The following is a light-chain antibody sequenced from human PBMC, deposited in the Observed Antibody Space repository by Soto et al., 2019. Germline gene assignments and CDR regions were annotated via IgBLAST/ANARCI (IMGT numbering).Light chain of an antibody. V-gene: IGKV3-20*01. CDR1: QSVSSSY. CDR3: QQYGSSRT. CDR2: GAS. J-gene: IGKJ1*01. Sequence: EIVLTQSPGTLSLSRGERATLSCRASQSVSSSYLAWYQQKPGQAPRLLIYGASSRATGITDRFSGSGSETDFTLPISRLDPEDIAVYYCQQYGSSRTFGQGTKVEIK.